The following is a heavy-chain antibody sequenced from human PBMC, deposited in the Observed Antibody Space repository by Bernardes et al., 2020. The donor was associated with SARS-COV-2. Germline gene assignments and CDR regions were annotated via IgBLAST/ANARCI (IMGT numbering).Heavy chain of an antibody. CDR3: VREPTYGMDV. V-gene: IGHV4-4*07. CDR2: FDISGST. J-gene: IGHJ6*02. Sequence: SETLSLTCTVSGVSIGRYHCSCFRQTAGQGAEWIGRFDISGSTKYNSTLKILVTMSVDTSKNQFFLWLRAVTAADTAVYYCVREPTYGMDVWGQGTTVTVSS. CDR1: GVSIGRYH.